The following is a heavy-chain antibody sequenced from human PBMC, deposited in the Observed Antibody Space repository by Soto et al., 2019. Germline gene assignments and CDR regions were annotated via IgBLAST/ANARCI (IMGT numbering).Heavy chain of an antibody. Sequence: QVQLQESGPGLVKPSETLSLTCTVSGDSMSKYYWSWIRQPAGKGLEWIGRIYTSGSTNYNPSLKSRVNMSIDTSNNHFSLNLKSVTAADAAVYYCARTVGAAYYFYFWGQGALVTVSS. J-gene: IGHJ4*02. V-gene: IGHV4-4*07. D-gene: IGHD1-26*01. CDR2: IYTSGST. CDR1: GDSMSKYY. CDR3: ARTVGAAYYFYF.